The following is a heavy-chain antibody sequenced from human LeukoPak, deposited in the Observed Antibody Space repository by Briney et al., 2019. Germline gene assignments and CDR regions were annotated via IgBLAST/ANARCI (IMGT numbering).Heavy chain of an antibody. CDR2: FDPEDGET. CDR3: ATKGRHSGYDAS. J-gene: IGHJ5*02. D-gene: IGHD5-12*01. V-gene: IGHV1-24*01. Sequence: ASVKVSCKVSGYTLTELSMHWVRQAPGKGLEWMGGFDPEDGETIYAQKFQGRVTMTEDTSTDTAYMELSSLRSEDTAVYYCATKGRHSGYDASWGQGTLVTVSS. CDR1: GYTLTELS.